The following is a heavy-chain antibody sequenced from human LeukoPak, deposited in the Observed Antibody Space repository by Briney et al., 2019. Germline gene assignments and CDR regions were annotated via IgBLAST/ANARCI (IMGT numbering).Heavy chain of an antibody. V-gene: IGHV3-33*01. CDR2: IWYDGSNK. J-gene: IGHJ6*02. D-gene: IGHD6-19*01. CDR3: ARDTTGYSSGWYVTFPGVYYYYGMDV. CDR1: GFTFSSYG. Sequence: GGSLRLSCAASGFTFSSYGMHWARQAPGKGLEWVAVIWYDGSNKYYADSVKGRFTISRDNSKNTLYLQMNSLRAEDTAVYYCARDTTGYSSGWYVTFPGVYYYYGMDVWGQGTTVTVSS.